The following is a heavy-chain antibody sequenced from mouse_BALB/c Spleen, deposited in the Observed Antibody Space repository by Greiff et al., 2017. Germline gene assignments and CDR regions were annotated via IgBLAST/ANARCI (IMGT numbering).Heavy chain of an antibody. CDR2: IDPANGNT. Sequence: VQLQQSGAELVKPGASVKLSCTASGFNIKDTYMHWVKQRPEQGLEWIGRIDPANGNTKYDPKFQGKATITADTSSNTAYLQLSSLTSEDTAVYCWARARVEYPDFDYWGQGTTLTVSS. V-gene: IGHV14-3*02. J-gene: IGHJ2*01. CDR3: ARARVEYPDFDY. CDR1: GFNIKDTY. D-gene: IGHD5-1*01.